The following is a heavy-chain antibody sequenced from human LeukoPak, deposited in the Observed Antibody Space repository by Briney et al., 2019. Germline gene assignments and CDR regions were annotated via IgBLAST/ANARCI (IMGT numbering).Heavy chain of an antibody. CDR1: GGTFSSYA. J-gene: IGHJ4*02. V-gene: IGHV1-2*02. D-gene: IGHD1-1*01. CDR3: ARGWGLEARPFSSFDY. Sequence: ASVKVSCKASGGTFSSYAISWVRQAPGQGLEWMGWISPNSGGTNYAQNFQGRVTMTRDTSISTVYMELSGLRSDDTAVYFCARGWGLEARPFSSFDYWGQGTLVTVSS. CDR2: ISPNSGGT.